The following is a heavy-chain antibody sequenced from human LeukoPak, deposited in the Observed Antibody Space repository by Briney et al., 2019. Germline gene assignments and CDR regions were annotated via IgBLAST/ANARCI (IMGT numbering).Heavy chain of an antibody. J-gene: IGHJ4*02. Sequence: SETLSLTCTISAASISSSSHHWGWIRQSPGKGLEWIGSIYYGQTIYCNPSLNSRVTISVLTSKDQFTLQLNSVTAADTAVYYCVRHDGRGGATMGALDSWGQGSLVTVSS. CDR2: IYYGQTI. CDR3: VRHDGRGGATMGALDS. D-gene: IGHD5-12*01. V-gene: IGHV4-39*01. CDR1: AASISSSSHH.